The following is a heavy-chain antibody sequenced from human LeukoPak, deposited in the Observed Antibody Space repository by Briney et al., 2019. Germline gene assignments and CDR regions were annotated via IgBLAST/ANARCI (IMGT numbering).Heavy chain of an antibody. J-gene: IGHJ4*02. CDR3: ARDLRAPPGY. D-gene: IGHD7-27*01. V-gene: IGHV3-23*01. CDR1: GFTFSSYA. CDR2: ISGSGGST. Sequence: GGSLRLSCAASGFTFSSYAMSWVRQAPGKGLEWVSAISGSGGSTYYADSVKGRFTISRDNSKNTVYLQMNSLRAEDTSVYYCARDLRAPPGYWGQGTLVTVSS.